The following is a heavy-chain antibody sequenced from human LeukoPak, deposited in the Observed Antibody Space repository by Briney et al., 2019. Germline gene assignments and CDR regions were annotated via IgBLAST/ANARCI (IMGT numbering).Heavy chain of an antibody. CDR1: GYSFTSYW. D-gene: IGHD3-22*01. CDR2: IYPGDSDT. J-gene: IGHJ5*02. Sequence: GESLKISCKGSGYSFTSYWIGWVRQMPGKGLEWMGIIYPGDSDTRYSPSFQGQVTISADKSISTAYLQWSSLKASDTAMYYCARPYDSSGYGFDPWGQGTLVTVSS. V-gene: IGHV5-51*01. CDR3: ARPYDSSGYGFDP.